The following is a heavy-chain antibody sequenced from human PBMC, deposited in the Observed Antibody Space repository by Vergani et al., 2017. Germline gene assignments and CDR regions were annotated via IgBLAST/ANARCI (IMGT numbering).Heavy chain of an antibody. D-gene: IGHD3-16*02. CDR1: GFTFSSVA. CDR3: GRASYTYT. J-gene: IGHJ4*02. CDR2: IKNTGDST. V-gene: IGHV3-23*01. Sequence: EVQLLQSEGAVVQPGGSLRLSCVASGFTFSSVALSWVRQGPGQGLEWVAIIKNTGDSTNYADSVKGRFTISRDNSKNTLYLQMNSLRVEDTAVYYCGRASYTYTWAQGPLLTFS.